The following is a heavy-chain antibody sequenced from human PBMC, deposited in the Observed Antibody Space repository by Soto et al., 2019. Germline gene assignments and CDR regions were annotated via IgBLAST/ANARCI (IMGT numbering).Heavy chain of an antibody. CDR2: IWYDGSNK. J-gene: IGHJ4*02. CDR3: ARDSHSSSYYFDY. V-gene: IGHV3-33*01. CDR1: GFTFSSYG. D-gene: IGHD6-13*01. Sequence: SLRLSCAASGFTFSSYGMHWVRQAPGKGLEWVAVIWYDGSNKYYADSVKGRFTISRDNSKNTLYLQMNSLRAEDTAVYYCARDSHSSSYYFDYWGQGTLVTVSS.